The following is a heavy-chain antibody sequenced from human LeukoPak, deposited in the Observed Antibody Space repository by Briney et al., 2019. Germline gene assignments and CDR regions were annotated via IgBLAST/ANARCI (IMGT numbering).Heavy chain of an antibody. CDR3: ARGPPRGKYYYMDV. V-gene: IGHV3-13*01. D-gene: IGHD1-1*01. CDR2: IGTASDT. J-gene: IGHJ6*03. Sequence: GGSLRLSCAASGFTVSSFDMHWVRQPTGQGLEWVSTIGTASDTYYPGSVEGRFTLSRDNAKNSLYLQMNSLTAGDTAVYYCARGPPRGKYYYMDVWGKGATVTVSS. CDR1: GFTVSSFD.